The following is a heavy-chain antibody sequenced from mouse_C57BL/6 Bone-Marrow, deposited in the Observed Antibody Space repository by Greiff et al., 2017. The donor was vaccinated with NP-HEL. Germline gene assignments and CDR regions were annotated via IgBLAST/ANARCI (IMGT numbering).Heavy chain of an antibody. J-gene: IGHJ2*01. CDR2: ISDGGSYT. CDR3: ARVGLRRTVDY. V-gene: IGHV5-4*01. CDR1: GFTFSSYA. D-gene: IGHD2-4*01. Sequence: EVQGVESGGGLVKPGGSLKLSCAASGFTFSSYAMSWVRQTPEKRLEWVATISDGGSYTYYPDNVKGRFTISRDNAKNNLYLQMSHLKSEDTAMYYCARVGLRRTVDYWGQGTTLTVSS.